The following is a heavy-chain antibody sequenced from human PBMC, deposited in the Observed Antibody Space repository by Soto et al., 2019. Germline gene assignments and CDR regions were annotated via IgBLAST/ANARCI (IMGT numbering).Heavy chain of an antibody. Sequence: PSETLSLTCTVSGGSISSGGYYWSWIRQHPGKGLEWIGYIYYSGSTYYNPSLKSRVTISVDTSKNQFSLKLSSVTAADTAVYYCAREFGEVNWFDPWGQGTLVTVSS. CDR3: AREFGEVNWFDP. CDR1: GGSISSGGYY. J-gene: IGHJ5*02. CDR2: IYYSGST. D-gene: IGHD3-16*01. V-gene: IGHV4-31*03.